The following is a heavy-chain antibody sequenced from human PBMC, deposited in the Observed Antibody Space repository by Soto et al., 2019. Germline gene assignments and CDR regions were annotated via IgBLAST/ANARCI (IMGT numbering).Heavy chain of an antibody. CDR3: AREAEHCSGGSCYSWPFYYYYGMDV. CDR2: INAGNGNT. D-gene: IGHD2-15*01. V-gene: IGHV1-3*01. Sequence: GASVKVSCKASGYTFTSYAMHWVRQAPGQRLEWMGWINAGNGNTKYSQEFQGRVTITRDTSASTAYMELSSLRSEDTAVYYCAREAEHCSGGSCYSWPFYYYYGMDVWGQGTTVTVSS. J-gene: IGHJ6*02. CDR1: GYTFTSYA.